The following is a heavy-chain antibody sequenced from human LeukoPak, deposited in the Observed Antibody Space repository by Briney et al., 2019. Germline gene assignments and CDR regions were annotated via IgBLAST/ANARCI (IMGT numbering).Heavy chain of an antibody. CDR2: IYYSGST. Sequence: SETLSLTCTVSGGSISSSSYYWGWIRQPPGKGLEWIGSIYYSGSTYYNPSLKSRVTISVDTSKNQFSLKLSSVTAADTAVYYCARLRGYYGSGIHKLGYYYYMDVWGKGTTVTISS. CDR3: ARLRGYYGSGIHKLGYYYYMDV. V-gene: IGHV4-39*07. D-gene: IGHD3-10*01. CDR1: GGSISSSSYY. J-gene: IGHJ6*03.